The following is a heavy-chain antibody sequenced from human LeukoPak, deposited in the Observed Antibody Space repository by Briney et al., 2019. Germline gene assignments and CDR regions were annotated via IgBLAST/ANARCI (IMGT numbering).Heavy chain of an antibody. CDR2: IIPIFGTA. Sequence: ASVKVSCKASGGTFSSYAISWVRQAPGQGLEWMGGIIPIFGTANYAQKFQGRVTITADESTSTAYMELSSLRSEDTAVYYCAREGSYGSGSWGIDYWGREPWSPSPQ. J-gene: IGHJ4*02. D-gene: IGHD3-10*01. CDR1: GGTFSSYA. CDR3: AREGSYGSGSWGIDY. V-gene: IGHV1-69*13.